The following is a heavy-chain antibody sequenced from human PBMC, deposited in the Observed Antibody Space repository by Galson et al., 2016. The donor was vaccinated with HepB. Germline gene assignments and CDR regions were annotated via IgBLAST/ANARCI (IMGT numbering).Heavy chain of an antibody. V-gene: IGHV4-34*01. J-gene: IGHJ6*02. D-gene: IGHD3-10*01. CDR2: ISQRGRA. CDR3: ARGRSKGRVRSNYYYGVDV. Sequence: SETLSLTCAVYGESFNDHSWTWIRQPTGKGLEWIGEISQRGRANYKPSLESRVSISVDTSKNQFSLQLTSVTAADTAVYYCARGRSKGRVRSNYYYGVDVWGQGTTVTVSS. CDR1: GESFNDHS.